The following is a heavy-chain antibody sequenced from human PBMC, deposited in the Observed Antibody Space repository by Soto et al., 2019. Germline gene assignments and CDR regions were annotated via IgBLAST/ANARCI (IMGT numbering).Heavy chain of an antibody. J-gene: IGHJ4*02. V-gene: IGHV3-7*01. Sequence: EVQLVESGGGLVQPGGSLRLSCAASGFIFNNYWMTWVRQAPGKGLEWVANIKQDGSEKYYVDSVKSRFTISRDNAKNPLYLQMNSLRADDTAVYYCARDAYYDESSGYFDYWGQGTLVTVSS. CDR2: IKQDGSEK. CDR1: GFIFNNYW. CDR3: ARDAYYDESSGYFDY. D-gene: IGHD3-22*01.